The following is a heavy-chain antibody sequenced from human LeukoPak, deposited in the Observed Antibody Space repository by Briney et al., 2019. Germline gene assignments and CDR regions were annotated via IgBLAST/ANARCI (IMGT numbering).Heavy chain of an antibody. Sequence: ASVKVSCKASGYXFTSYAIHWVRQAPGQGLEWMGWITPSGGTNYPQKFQGRVAITRDTSITTAYMDLSRLTSDDTAVYYCARDRYGDGFAHFDYWGQGALVTVSS. CDR1: GYXFTSYA. CDR3: ARDRYGDGFAHFDY. J-gene: IGHJ4*02. CDR2: ITPSGGT. V-gene: IGHV1-2*02. D-gene: IGHD5-24*01.